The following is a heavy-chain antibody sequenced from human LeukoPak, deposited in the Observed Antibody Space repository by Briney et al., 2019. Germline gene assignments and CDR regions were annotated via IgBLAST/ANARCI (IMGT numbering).Heavy chain of an antibody. D-gene: IGHD2-21*01. CDR3: ARGSLLAFDI. J-gene: IGHJ3*02. CDR1: GFTFSSYG. V-gene: IGHV3-30*02. Sequence: GGSLRLSCAASGFTFSSYGMHWVRQAPGKGLEWVAFIRSDGSNKYYADSVKGRFTISRDNSKNTLYLQMNSLRAEDTAVYYCARGSLLAFDIWGQGTMVTVSS. CDR2: IRSDGSNK.